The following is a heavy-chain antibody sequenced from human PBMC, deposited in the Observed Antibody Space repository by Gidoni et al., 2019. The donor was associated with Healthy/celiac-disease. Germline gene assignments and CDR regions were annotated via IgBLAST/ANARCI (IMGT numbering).Heavy chain of an antibody. V-gene: IGHV3-53*04. Sequence: EVQLVESGGGLVQPGGSLRPSCAASGFTVRSNYMSWVRQAPGKGLEWVSVIYSGGSTYYADSVKGRFTISRHNSKNTLYLQMNSLRAEDTAVYYCARVGATSWEDYGMDVWGQGTTVTVSS. J-gene: IGHJ6*02. CDR2: IYSGGST. CDR3: ARVGATSWEDYGMDV. CDR1: GFTVRSNY. D-gene: IGHD1-26*01.